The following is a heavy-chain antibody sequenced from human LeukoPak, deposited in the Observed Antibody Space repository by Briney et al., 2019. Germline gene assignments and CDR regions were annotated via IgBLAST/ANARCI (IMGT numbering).Heavy chain of an antibody. J-gene: IGHJ4*02. CDR2: IYPGDSDT. V-gene: IGHV5-51*01. CDR1: GYTFTSYW. Sequence: GESLKISCKGSGYTFTSYWIGWVRQMPGKGLEWMGIIYPGDSDTRYRPSFQGQVTISADKSISTAYLQWSSLKASDTAMYYCALYFDTYYFDYWGQGTLVTVSS. D-gene: IGHD2-2*02. CDR3: ALYFDTYYFDY.